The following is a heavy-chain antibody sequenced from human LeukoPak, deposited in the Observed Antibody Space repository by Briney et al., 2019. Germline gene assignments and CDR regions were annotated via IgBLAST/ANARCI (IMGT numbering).Heavy chain of an antibody. CDR3: AKGGDIVVVPAYFDY. Sequence: PGGSLRLSCAASGFTFSSYAMSWVRQAPGKGLEWVSAISGSGGSTYYADSVKGRFTISRDNSKNTLYLQINSLRAEDTAVYYCAKGGDIVVVPAYFDYWGQGTLVTVSS. CDR2: ISGSGGST. D-gene: IGHD2-2*01. J-gene: IGHJ4*02. CDR1: GFTFSSYA. V-gene: IGHV3-23*01.